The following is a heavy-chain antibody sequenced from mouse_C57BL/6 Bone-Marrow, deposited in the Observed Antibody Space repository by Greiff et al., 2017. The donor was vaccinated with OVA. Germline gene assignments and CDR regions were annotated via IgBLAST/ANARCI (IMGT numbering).Heavy chain of an antibody. Sequence: EVQLVESGGGLVQPGGSLKLSCAASGFTFSDYYMNWVRQTPEKGLEWVAYISNGGGSTYYPDTVKGRFTISRDTAKNTLYLQMSRLKSEDTAMYYCARRDAMDYWGQGTAVTVSS. CDR1: GFTFSDYY. CDR2: ISNGGGST. CDR3: ARRDAMDY. V-gene: IGHV5-12*01. J-gene: IGHJ4*01.